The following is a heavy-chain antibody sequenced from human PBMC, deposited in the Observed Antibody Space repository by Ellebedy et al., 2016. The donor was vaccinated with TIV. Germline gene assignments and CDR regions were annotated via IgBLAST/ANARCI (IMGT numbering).Heavy chain of an antibody. Sequence: AASVKVSCKASGYTFTDYRLDWVRQAPGLGLEWMGWISPNGGGTHYAQKFQGRVSMTGDTSISTAYLELSRLTYDDTAVYYCARDYWGSYEYWGQGTLVTVSS. V-gene: IGHV1-2*02. D-gene: IGHD1-26*01. CDR1: GYTFTDYR. CDR2: ISPNGGGT. CDR3: ARDYWGSYEY. J-gene: IGHJ4*02.